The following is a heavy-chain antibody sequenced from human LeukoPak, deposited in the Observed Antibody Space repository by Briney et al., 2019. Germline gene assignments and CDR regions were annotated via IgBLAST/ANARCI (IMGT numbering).Heavy chain of an antibody. Sequence: SQTLSLTCGISGDSVSSNSASWNWIRQSPSRGLEWLGRTYYRSKRYNEYAESVKSRIIINPDTSKNQFSLQLNSVTPEDTAVYYCSRGSAFDIWGHGTMVTVSS. J-gene: IGHJ3*02. V-gene: IGHV6-1*01. CDR3: SRGSAFDI. CDR1: GDSVSSNSAS. CDR2: TYYRSKRYN.